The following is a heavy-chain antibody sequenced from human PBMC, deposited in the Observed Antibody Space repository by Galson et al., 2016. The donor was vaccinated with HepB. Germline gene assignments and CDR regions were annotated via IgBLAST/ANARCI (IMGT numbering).Heavy chain of an antibody. Sequence: SLRLSCAASGFRLSSYSMNWVRQAPGKGLEWVSSISAFGTYKYYPDSVKGRFTISRDKAENSLYLHMDSLKLDDTAAYYCARDVAGNFDSWGQGTPVTVSS. CDR2: ISAFGTYK. CDR3: ARDVAGNFDS. CDR1: GFRLSSYS. D-gene: IGHD6-19*01. V-gene: IGHV3-21*01. J-gene: IGHJ4*02.